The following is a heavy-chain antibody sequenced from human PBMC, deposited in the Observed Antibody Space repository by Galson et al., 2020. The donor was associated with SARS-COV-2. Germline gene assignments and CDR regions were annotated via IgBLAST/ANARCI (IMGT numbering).Heavy chain of an antibody. Sequence: ASVKVSCTVSGYTLTELSMHWVRQAPGKGLEWMGGFDPEDGETIYAQKFQGRVTMTEDTSTDTAYMELSSLRSEDTAVYYCATGSVFTKGNWFDPWGQGTLVTVSS. CDR2: FDPEDGET. CDR1: GYTLTELS. V-gene: IGHV1-24*01. CDR3: ATGSVFTKGNWFDP. J-gene: IGHJ5*02. D-gene: IGHD3-3*01.